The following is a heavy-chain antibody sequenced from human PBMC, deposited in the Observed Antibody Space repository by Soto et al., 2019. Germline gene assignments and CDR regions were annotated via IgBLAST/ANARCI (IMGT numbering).Heavy chain of an antibody. CDR1: GYTFTSYG. CDR3: ARIPGLRYSDSLLESYSFDY. J-gene: IGHJ4*02. V-gene: IGHV1-18*01. Sequence: ASVKVSCKASGYTFTSYGISWVRQAPGQGLEWMGWISAYNGNTNYAQKLQGRVTMTTDTSTSTAYMELRSLRSDDTAVYYCARIPGLRYSDSLLESYSFDYWGQGTLVTVSS. D-gene: IGHD3-9*01. CDR2: ISAYNGNT.